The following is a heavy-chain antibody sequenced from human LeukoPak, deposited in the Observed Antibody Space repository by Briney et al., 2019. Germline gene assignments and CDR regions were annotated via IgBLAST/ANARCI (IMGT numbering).Heavy chain of an antibody. V-gene: IGHV3-23*01. Sequence: GGSLRLSCAASGFTFSTCAMSWVRQVPGKGLEWVSTISGGGRSTDYADSVKGQFTISRDNSKNTLYLQMNSLRAEDTAVYYCARERYFDYWGQGTLVTVSS. CDR1: GFTFSTCA. J-gene: IGHJ4*02. CDR2: ISGGGRST. CDR3: ARERYFDY.